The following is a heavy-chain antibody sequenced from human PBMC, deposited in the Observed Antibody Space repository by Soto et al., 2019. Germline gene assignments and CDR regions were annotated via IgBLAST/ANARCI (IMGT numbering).Heavy chain of an antibody. CDR1: GYTFTSYA. Sequence: ASVKVSCKASGYTFTSYAMHWVRQAPGQRLEWMGWINAGNGNTKYSQKFQGRVTITRDTSASTAYMELSSLRSEDTAVYYCARDSGYDAYYYYYGMDVWGQGTTVTVSS. V-gene: IGHV1-3*01. J-gene: IGHJ6*02. D-gene: IGHD5-12*01. CDR2: INAGNGNT. CDR3: ARDSGYDAYYYYYGMDV.